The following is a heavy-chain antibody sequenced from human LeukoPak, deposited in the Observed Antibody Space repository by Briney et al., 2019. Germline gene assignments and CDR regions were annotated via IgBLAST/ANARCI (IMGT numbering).Heavy chain of an antibody. CDR3: ARELGGSKYFDM. Sequence: ASVKVSCKASGYTFTSYYMHWVRQAPGQGLVWMGTIYPSGGRTNYVQKFQGRVTMTGDTSTSTVYMELSSLRSEDTAVYYCARELGGSKYFDMWGQGTMVTVSS. CDR1: GYTFTSYY. D-gene: IGHD1-26*01. V-gene: IGHV1-46*01. J-gene: IGHJ3*02. CDR2: IYPSGGRT.